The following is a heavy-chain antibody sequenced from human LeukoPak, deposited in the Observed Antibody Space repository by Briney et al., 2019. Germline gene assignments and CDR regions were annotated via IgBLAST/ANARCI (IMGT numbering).Heavy chain of an antibody. Sequence: TGGSLRLSCAASGFTFDDYAVHWVRQAPGKGLEWVSGISWNSGSIGYADSVKGRFTISRDNAKNSLYLQMNSLRAEDMALYYFAKSAYYDSSGPYYFDYWGQGTLVTVSS. CDR1: GFTFDDYA. CDR2: ISWNSGSI. CDR3: AKSAYYDSSGPYYFDY. J-gene: IGHJ4*02. V-gene: IGHV3-9*03. D-gene: IGHD3-22*01.